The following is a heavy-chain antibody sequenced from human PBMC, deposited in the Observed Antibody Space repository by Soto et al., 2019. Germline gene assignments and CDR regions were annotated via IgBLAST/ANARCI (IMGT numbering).Heavy chain of an antibody. CDR3: ARDTSSSSSDGGGVDFDY. Sequence: GASVKVSCKAPGYRFTGYYMHWVRQAPGQGLEWMGWINPNSGGTHYAQKFQGRVTMTWDTSISTAYMELNRLRSDDTAVYYCARDTSSSSSDGGGVDFDYWGQGTLVTVSS. CDR2: INPNSGGT. V-gene: IGHV1-2*02. J-gene: IGHJ4*02. CDR1: GYRFTGYY. D-gene: IGHD6-6*01.